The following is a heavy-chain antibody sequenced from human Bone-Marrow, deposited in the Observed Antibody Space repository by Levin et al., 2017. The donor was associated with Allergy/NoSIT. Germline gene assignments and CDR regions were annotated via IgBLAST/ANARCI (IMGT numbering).Heavy chain of an antibody. D-gene: IGHD6-13*01. CDR3: AREAGHPDYRSRPWTDPFDI. V-gene: IGHV4-59*01. CDR2: ISYSGST. J-gene: IGHJ3*02. Sequence: PSQTLSLTCTVSGGSINSSYWTWIRQSPGKGLQWLGYISYSGSTNYNPFLESRVAMLIDTSKNQFSLTLTSVTAADTAVYYCAREAGHPDYRSRPWTDPFDIWGQGTMVTVSS. CDR1: GGSINSSY.